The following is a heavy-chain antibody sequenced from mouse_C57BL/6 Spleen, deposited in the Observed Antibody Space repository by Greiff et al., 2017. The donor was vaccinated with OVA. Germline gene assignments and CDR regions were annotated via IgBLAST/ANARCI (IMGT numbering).Heavy chain of an antibody. Sequence: LMESGAELASPGASVTLSCKASGYTFTDHIMNWVKKRPGQGLEWIGRIYPVSGETNYNQKFMGKATFSVDRSSSTVYMVLNSLTTEDTAEYYCGRSSYGSSWYFDVWGTGTTVTVSS. J-gene: IGHJ1*03. D-gene: IGHD1-1*01. CDR2: IYPVSGET. CDR1: GYTFTDHI. V-gene: IGHV1-11*01. CDR3: GRSSYGSSWYFDV.